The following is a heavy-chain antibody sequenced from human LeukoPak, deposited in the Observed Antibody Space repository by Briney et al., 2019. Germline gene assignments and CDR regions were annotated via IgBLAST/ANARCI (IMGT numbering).Heavy chain of an antibody. D-gene: IGHD3-22*01. CDR3: AATYYYDGSGDY. CDR2: ISSTGSNI. Sequence: GGSLRLSCAASGFTFSTYEMNWVRQAPGKGLEWVSYISSTGSNIYYADSVKGRFAISRDNAKNSLYLLMNSLRTEDTAVYYCAATYYYDGSGDYWGQGTLVTVSS. V-gene: IGHV3-48*03. CDR1: GFTFSTYE. J-gene: IGHJ4*02.